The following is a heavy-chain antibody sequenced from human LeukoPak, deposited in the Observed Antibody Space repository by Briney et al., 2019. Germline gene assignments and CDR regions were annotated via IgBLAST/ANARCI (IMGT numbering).Heavy chain of an antibody. CDR2: TSYSGCT. J-gene: IGHJ4*02. V-gene: IGHV4-39*01. CDR1: GGSISGSCCY. CDR3: SRTTGDSAIIAAH. Sequence: SETLSLTCTVSGGSISGSCCYWGWIRQTPGKDLEWIGSTSYSGCTHYNPSFKSRVTVSVDTSKNQFFLNLSSVTAADTAVYYCSRTTGDSAIIAAHWGQGTLVTVSS. D-gene: IGHD3-16*01.